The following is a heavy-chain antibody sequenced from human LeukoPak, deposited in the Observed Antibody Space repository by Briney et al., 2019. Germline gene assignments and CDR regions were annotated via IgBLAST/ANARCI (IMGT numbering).Heavy chain of an antibody. Sequence: GGSLRLSCAASGFTFSSYGMHWVRQAPGKGLEWVAFIRYDGSNKYYADSVKGRFTISRDNSKNTLYLQMNSLRAEDTAVYYCAKGPAKLGYCSSPSCPTLDYWGQGTLVTVSS. CDR2: IRYDGSNK. CDR1: GFTFSSYG. D-gene: IGHD2-2*01. V-gene: IGHV3-30*02. CDR3: AKGPAKLGYCSSPSCPTLDY. J-gene: IGHJ4*02.